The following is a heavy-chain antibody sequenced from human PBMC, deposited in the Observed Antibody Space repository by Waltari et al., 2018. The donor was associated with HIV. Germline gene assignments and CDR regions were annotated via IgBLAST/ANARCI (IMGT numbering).Heavy chain of an antibody. CDR3: ASRYDSDAFDI. V-gene: IGHV3-23*01. CDR1: GFTFSRYA. D-gene: IGHD2-2*01. J-gene: IGHJ3*02. CDR2: ITVSVGTT. Sequence: EVQLLESGGGLVQPGGALRLSCAASGFTFSRYAVTWIRRAPGKDVEGGEAITVSVGTTDHADTVKGRFTSSRDNSKNTLYLQMNSLIAEYTAVYYCASRYDSDAFDIWGQGTMVTVSS.